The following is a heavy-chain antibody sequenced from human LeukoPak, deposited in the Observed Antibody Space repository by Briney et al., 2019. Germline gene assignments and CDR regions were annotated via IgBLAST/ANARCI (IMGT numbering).Heavy chain of an antibody. CDR1: GFTLSTYS. V-gene: IGHV3-21*06. D-gene: IGHD3-3*01. Sequence: PGGSLRLSCAASGFTLSTYSMNWVRQAPGKGLEWVSSISSSSNYIYYADSVKGRFTISRDNAKNSLYLQMSSLRAEDTAVYYCARFWSGHYNFDYWGQGTPVTVSS. CDR3: ARFWSGHYNFDY. J-gene: IGHJ4*02. CDR2: ISSSSNYI.